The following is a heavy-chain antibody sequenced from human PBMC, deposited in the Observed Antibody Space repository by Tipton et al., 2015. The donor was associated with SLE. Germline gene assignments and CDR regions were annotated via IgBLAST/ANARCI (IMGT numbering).Heavy chain of an antibody. V-gene: IGHV4-30-4*08. CDR3: ARDSRTTAAAFDI. Sequence: TLSLTCTVSGGSISSGGYYWSWIRQPPGKGLEWIGYIYYSGSTYYNPSLKSRVTISVDTSKNQFSLKLSSVTAADTAVYYCARDSRTTAAAFDIWGQGTMGTVSS. J-gene: IGHJ3*02. CDR2: IYYSGST. CDR1: GGSISSGGYY. D-gene: IGHD1-7*01.